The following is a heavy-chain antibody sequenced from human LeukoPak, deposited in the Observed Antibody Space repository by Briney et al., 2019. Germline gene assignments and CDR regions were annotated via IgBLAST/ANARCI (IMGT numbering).Heavy chain of an antibody. CDR1: GGSISSYY. V-gene: IGHV4-59*01. CDR3: ARALPLVAWFDP. J-gene: IGHJ5*02. Sequence: PSETLSLTCTVSGGSISSYYWSWIRQPPGKGLEWIGYIYYSGSTNYNPSLKSRVAISVDTSKNQFSLKLSSVTAADTAVYYCARALPLVAWFDPWGQGTLVTVSS. CDR2: IYYSGST.